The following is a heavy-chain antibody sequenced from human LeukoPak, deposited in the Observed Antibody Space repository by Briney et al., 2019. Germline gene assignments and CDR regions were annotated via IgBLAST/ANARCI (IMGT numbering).Heavy chain of an antibody. CDR1: GFIFSSYG. CDR3: AKVSLNMVNDAFDI. CDR2: IRYDGSRK. J-gene: IGHJ3*02. V-gene: IGHV3-30*02. D-gene: IGHD4/OR15-4a*01. Sequence: GGSLRLSCAASGFIFSSYGMHWVRQAPDKGLEWVAFIRYDGSRKYYADSVKGRFTISRDNSKNTLYLQMNSLRAEDTAMYYCAKVSLNMVNDAFDIWGKGTMVSVSS.